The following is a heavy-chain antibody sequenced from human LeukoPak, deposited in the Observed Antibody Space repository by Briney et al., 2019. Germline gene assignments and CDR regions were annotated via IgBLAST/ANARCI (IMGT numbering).Heavy chain of an antibody. CDR1: GYSISSGYY. CDR2: IYHSGST. V-gene: IGHV4-38-2*02. CDR3: ARLQTPLIDY. D-gene: IGHD4-23*01. J-gene: IGHJ4*02. Sequence: SETLSLTCTVSGYSISSGYYWGWIRQPPGKGLGWIGSIYHSGSTYYNPSLKSRVTISVDTSKNQFSLKLSSVTAADTAVYYCARLQTPLIDYWGQGTLVTVSS.